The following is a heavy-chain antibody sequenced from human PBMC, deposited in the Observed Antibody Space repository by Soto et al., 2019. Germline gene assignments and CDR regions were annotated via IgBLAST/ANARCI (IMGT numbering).Heavy chain of an antibody. J-gene: IGHJ6*02. CDR2: IDPSDSYT. CDR3: ARDSSSSQYYYYGMDV. CDR1: GYSFTSYW. Sequence: GESLKISCKGSGYSFTSYWISWVRQMPGKGLEWMGRIDPSDSYTNYSPSFQGHVTISADKSISTAYLQWSSLKASDTAMYYCARDSSSSQYYYYGMDVWGQGXTVTVYS. V-gene: IGHV5-10-1*01. D-gene: IGHD6-6*01.